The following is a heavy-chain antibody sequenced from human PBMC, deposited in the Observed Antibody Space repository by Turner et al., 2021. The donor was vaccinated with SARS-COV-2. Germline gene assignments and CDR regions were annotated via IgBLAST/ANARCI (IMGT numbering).Heavy chain of an antibody. CDR1: GGSISSSNW. Sequence: QVQLQESGPGLVKPSGTLSLTCAVSGGSISSSNWWSWVRQPPGKGLEWIGEIYHSGNTNYNPSLKSRVTISVYKSKNQFSLKLSSVTAADTAVYYCASRYCSGGSCGWFDPWGQGTLVTVSS. V-gene: IGHV4-4*02. CDR3: ASRYCSGGSCGWFDP. D-gene: IGHD2-15*01. CDR2: IYHSGNT. J-gene: IGHJ5*02.